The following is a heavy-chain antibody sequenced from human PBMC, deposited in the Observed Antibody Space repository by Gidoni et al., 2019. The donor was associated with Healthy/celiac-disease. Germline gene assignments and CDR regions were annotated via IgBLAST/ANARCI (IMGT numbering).Heavy chain of an antibody. CDR1: GGTFSSYA. V-gene: IGHV1-69*01. Sequence: QVKLVQSGAEVKKPGSSVKVSCKAPGGTFSSYAISWVRQAPGQGLEWKGGIIPSFGTANYAQKFQGRVTITADECTSTAYMELSSLRSEDTAVYYCARGESGDIVVVPAAIGYYFDYWGQGTLVTVSS. CDR3: ARGESGDIVVVPAAIGYYFDY. J-gene: IGHJ4*02. CDR2: IIPSFGTA. D-gene: IGHD2-2*02.